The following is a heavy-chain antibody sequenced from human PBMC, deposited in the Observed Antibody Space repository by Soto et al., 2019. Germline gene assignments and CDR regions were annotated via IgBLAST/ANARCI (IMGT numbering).Heavy chain of an antibody. D-gene: IGHD6-6*01. J-gene: IGHJ4*02. CDR1: GGTFSSYT. CDR3: ARSGVGESGSSPDY. Sequence: QVQLVQSGAEVKKPGSSVKVSCKASGGTFSSYTLSWVLQAPGQGLEWMGRIIPILGIPNYAQKFQGRFTITAYKSTSTAYMAQSSLRSENTAVYYCARSGVGESGSSPDYWGQGTLVTVSS. V-gene: IGHV1-69*02. CDR2: IIPILGIP.